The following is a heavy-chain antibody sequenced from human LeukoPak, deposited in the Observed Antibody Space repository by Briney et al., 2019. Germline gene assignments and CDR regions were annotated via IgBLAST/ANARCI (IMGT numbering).Heavy chain of an antibody. Sequence: GGSLRLSCAASGFTFSSYNMNWVRQAPGKGLEWVSSITSSSSYIYYADSVKGRFTISRDNAKNSLYLQMNSLRAEDTAVYYCARVELVIKKGGYFYYWGQGTLVTVSS. D-gene: IGHD1-1*01. J-gene: IGHJ4*02. CDR1: GFTFSSYN. CDR2: ITSSSSYI. CDR3: ARVELVIKKGGYFYY. V-gene: IGHV3-21*01.